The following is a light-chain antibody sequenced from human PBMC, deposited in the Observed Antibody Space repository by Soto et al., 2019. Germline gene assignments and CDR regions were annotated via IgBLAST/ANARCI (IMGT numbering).Light chain of an antibody. V-gene: IGLV2-14*01. CDR3: TSYTPSSTFV. CDR1: SSDVGGYNY. J-gene: IGLJ1*01. Sequence: QSALTQPASVSGSPGQSITISCTGTSSDVGGYNYVSWYQQYPGKAPKLMIYDVSNRPSGVSNRFSGSKSGNTASLTISGLQAEDEADYYCTSYTPSSTFVFGTGTKVTVL. CDR2: DVS.